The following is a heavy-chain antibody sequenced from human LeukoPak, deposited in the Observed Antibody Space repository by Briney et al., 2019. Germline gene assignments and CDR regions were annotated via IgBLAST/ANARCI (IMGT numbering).Heavy chain of an antibody. CDR2: IGTAGDT. V-gene: IGHV3-13*01. CDR3: ARVSATGGMDV. CDR1: GFTFSSYS. Sequence: GGSLRLSCAASGFTFSSYSMNWVRQATGKGLEWVSAIGTAGDTYYPGSVKGRFTISRENAKNSLYLQMNSLRAGDTAVYYCARVSATGGMDVWGQGTTVTVSS. D-gene: IGHD5-24*01. J-gene: IGHJ6*02.